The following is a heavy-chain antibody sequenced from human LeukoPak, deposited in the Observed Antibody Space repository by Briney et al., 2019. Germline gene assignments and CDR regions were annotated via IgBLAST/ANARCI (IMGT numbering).Heavy chain of an antibody. Sequence: PSETLSLTFTVSGGSISSSSYYWGWIRQPPGKGLEGIGSIYYSGSTYYNPSLKSRVTISVDTSKNQFSLKLSSVTAADTAVYYCARASGGNSHYFEYWGQGTLVTVSS. D-gene: IGHD4-23*01. CDR1: GGSISSSSYY. CDR2: IYYSGST. J-gene: IGHJ4*02. V-gene: IGHV4-39*01. CDR3: ARASGGNSHYFEY.